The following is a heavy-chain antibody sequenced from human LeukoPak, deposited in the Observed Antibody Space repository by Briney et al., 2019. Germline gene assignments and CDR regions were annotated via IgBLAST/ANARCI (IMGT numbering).Heavy chain of an antibody. CDR2: IYYSGST. CDR3: ARVGRIAAAGNDYYYGMDV. Sequence: SETLSLTCTVSGGSISSSSYSWGWIRQPPGKGLEWIGSIYYSGSTYYNPSLKSRVTISVDTSKNQFSLKLSSVTAADTAVYYCARVGRIAAAGNDYYYGMDVWGQGTTVTVSS. CDR1: GGSISSSSYS. D-gene: IGHD6-13*01. V-gene: IGHV4-39*01. J-gene: IGHJ6*02.